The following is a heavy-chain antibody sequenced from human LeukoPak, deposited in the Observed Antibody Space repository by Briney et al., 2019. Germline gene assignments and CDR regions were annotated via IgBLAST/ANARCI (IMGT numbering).Heavy chain of an antibody. D-gene: IGHD4-23*01. CDR3: ASTAVVATDH. CDR1: GFSFSHYY. CDR2: ISSTGTTV. V-gene: IGHV3-11*01. J-gene: IGHJ4*02. Sequence: TGGSLRLSCAASGFSFSHYYMSWIRQAPGKGLEWVAYISSTGTTVYYADSVKGRFTISRDNAKNLLYLQMNSLRAEDTAVYYCASTAVVATDHWGQGTLVTVSS.